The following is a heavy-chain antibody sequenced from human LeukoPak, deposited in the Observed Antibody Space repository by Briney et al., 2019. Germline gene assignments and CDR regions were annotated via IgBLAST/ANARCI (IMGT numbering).Heavy chain of an antibody. Sequence: ASQTLSLTCAVSGGSISSGGYYWSWIRQPPGKGLEWIGYIYYSGSTNYNPSLKSRVTISVDTSKNQFSLKLSSVTAADTAVYYCAHSSGYYYAWFDPWGQGTLVTVSS. V-gene: IGHV4-61*08. CDR2: IYYSGST. D-gene: IGHD3-22*01. CDR1: GGSISSGGYY. J-gene: IGHJ5*02. CDR3: AHSSGYYYAWFDP.